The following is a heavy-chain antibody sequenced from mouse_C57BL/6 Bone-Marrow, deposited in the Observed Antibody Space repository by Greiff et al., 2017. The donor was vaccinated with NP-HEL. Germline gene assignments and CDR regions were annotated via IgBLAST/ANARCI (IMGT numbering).Heavy chain of an antibody. CDR2: IRSKSNNYAT. CDR3: VRRGFYYAMDY. V-gene: IGHV10-1*01. Sequence: DVMLVESGGGLVQPKGSLKLSCAASGFSFNTYAMNWVRQAPGKGLEWVARIRSKSNNYATYYADSVKDRFTISRDDSESMLYLQMNNLKTEDTAMYYCVRRGFYYAMDYWGQGTSVTVSS. CDR1: GFSFNTYA. J-gene: IGHJ4*01.